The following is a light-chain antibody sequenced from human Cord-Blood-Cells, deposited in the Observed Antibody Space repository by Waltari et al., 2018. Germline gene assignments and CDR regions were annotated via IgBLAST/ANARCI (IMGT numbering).Light chain of an antibody. J-gene: IGKJ5*01. CDR3: QQANSFPIT. Sequence: DIQMTQSPSSVSASVGARVTITCRASQGISSWLDWYQQKPGKAPKLLIYAASSLQSGVPSRFSGSGSGTDFTLTISSLQPEDFATYYCQQANSFPITFGQGTRLEIK. CDR2: AAS. V-gene: IGKV1-12*01. CDR1: QGISSW.